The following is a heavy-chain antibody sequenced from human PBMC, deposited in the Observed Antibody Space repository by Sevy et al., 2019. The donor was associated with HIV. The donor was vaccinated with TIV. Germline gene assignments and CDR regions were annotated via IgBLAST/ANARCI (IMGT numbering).Heavy chain of an antibody. J-gene: IGHJ5*02. CDR3: ARDQHDYGGNIRTGWFDP. CDR1: GFTFSSYA. D-gene: IGHD4-17*01. V-gene: IGHV3-30-3*01. CDR2: ISYDGSNK. Sequence: GGSLRLSCAASGFTFSSYAMHWVRQAPGKGLEWVGVISYDGSNKYYADSVKGRFTISRDNSKKTLYLQMNSLRVEDTAVYYCARDQHDYGGNIRTGWFDPWGQRTLVTVSS.